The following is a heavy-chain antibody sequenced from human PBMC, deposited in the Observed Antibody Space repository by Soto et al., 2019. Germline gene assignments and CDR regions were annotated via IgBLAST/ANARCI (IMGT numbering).Heavy chain of an antibody. CDR3: ARQAYGDYSTPYFFDY. CDR2: IYYSGST. CDR1: GGSISSYY. Sequence: SETLSLTCTVSGGSISSYYWSWIRQPPGKGLEWIGYIYYSGSTNYNPSLKSRVTISVDTSKNQFSLKLSSVTAADTAVYYCARQAYGDYSTPYFFDYWGQGTLVTVSS. J-gene: IGHJ4*02. V-gene: IGHV4-59*08. D-gene: IGHD4-17*01.